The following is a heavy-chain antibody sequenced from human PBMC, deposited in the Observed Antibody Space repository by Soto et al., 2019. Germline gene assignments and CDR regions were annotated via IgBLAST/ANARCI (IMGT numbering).Heavy chain of an antibody. Sequence: QITLKESGPTLVKPTQTLTLTCTLSGFSLTSTGVAVGWVRQPPGKALEWLALIYWDDDKRYSPSLKNRITITKDTSQNQVVLTMTNMDPVDTGTYYCAHRKTWNPDSHFDYWGQGPLVTVSS. V-gene: IGHV2-5*02. CDR3: AHRKTWNPDSHFDY. D-gene: IGHD3-22*01. J-gene: IGHJ4*02. CDR2: IYWDDDK. CDR1: GFSLTSTGVA.